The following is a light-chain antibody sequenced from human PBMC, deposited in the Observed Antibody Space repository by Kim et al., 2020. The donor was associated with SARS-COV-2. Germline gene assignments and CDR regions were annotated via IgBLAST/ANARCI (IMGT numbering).Light chain of an antibody. CDR3: QKYNSAPWK. V-gene: IGKV1-27*01. CDR2: AAF. Sequence: ASVGDRVTITCRASQGISNYLAWYQQKPGKVPKLLIYAAFALQSGVPSRFSGSRSGTDFTLTISSLQPEDVATYYCQKYNSAPWKFGQGTKVDIK. CDR1: QGISNY. J-gene: IGKJ1*01.